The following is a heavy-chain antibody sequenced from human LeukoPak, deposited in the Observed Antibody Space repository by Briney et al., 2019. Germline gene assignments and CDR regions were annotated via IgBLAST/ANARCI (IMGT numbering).Heavy chain of an antibody. V-gene: IGHV4-30-4*01. CDR1: GGSISSGDYY. D-gene: IGHD2-21*02. Sequence: SETLSLTCTVSGGSISSGDYYWSWIRQPPGKGLEWIGYIYYSGSTYYNPSLKSRVTISVDTSKNQFSLKLSSVTAADTAVYYCASSMVVTAIFVWGQGTLVTVSS. CDR3: ASSMVVTAIFV. J-gene: IGHJ4*02. CDR2: IYYSGST.